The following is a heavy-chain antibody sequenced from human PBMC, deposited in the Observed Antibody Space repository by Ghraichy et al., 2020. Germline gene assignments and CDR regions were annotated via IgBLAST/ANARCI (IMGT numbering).Heavy chain of an antibody. J-gene: IGHJ3*02. V-gene: IGHV3-21*01. Sequence: GGSLRLSCAASGFTFSSYSMNWVRQAPGKGLEWVSSISSSSSYIYYADSVKGRFTISRDNAKNSLYLQMNSLRAEDTAVYYCARDFGTMIVVEPRAFDIWGQGTMVTVSS. CDR2: ISSSSSYI. CDR1: GFTFSSYS. CDR3: ARDFGTMIVVEPRAFDI. D-gene: IGHD3-22*01.